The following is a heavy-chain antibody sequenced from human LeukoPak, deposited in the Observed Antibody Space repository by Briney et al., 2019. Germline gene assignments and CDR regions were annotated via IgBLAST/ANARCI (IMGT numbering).Heavy chain of an antibody. D-gene: IGHD5-18*01. CDR2: FSASGANT. J-gene: IGHJ6*02. CDR3: ATGQIQLWFYGMDV. Sequence: GGSLRLSCAASGFVFRSYAMNWVRQAPGKGLEWVSGFSASGANTYYADSVKGRFTISRDNSGSMLFLQMSSLRGDDTAVYYCATGQIQLWFYGMDVWGQGTTVTVSS. CDR1: GFVFRSYA. V-gene: IGHV3-23*01.